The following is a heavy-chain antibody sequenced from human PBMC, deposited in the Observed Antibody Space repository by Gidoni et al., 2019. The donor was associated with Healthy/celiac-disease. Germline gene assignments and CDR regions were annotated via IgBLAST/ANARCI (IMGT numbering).Heavy chain of an antibody. CDR1: GGTFSSYA. D-gene: IGHD5-18*01. J-gene: IGHJ6*02. V-gene: IGHV1-69*04. Sequence: QVQLVQSGAEVKKPGSSVKVSCKASGGTFSSYAISWVRQAPGQGLEWMGRIIPILGIANYAQKFQGRVTITADKSTSTAYMELSSLRSEDTAVYYCAGGYSYGYPPRYGMDVWGQGTTVTVSS. CDR3: AGGYSYGYPPRYGMDV. CDR2: IIPILGIA.